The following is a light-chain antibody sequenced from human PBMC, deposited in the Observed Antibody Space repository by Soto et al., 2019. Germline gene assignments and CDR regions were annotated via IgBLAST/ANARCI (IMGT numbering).Light chain of an antibody. Sequence: DIQMTQSPSSLSASVGDRVTITCRASQSIRSDLNWYQQKPGKAPNLLIYAASTLQSGVPSRFSGSGSGTDFTLTISSLQPEDFATYYCQQNYVTPYTFGQGTKLEIK. CDR2: AAS. J-gene: IGKJ2*01. CDR3: QQNYVTPYT. CDR1: QSIRSD. V-gene: IGKV1-39*01.